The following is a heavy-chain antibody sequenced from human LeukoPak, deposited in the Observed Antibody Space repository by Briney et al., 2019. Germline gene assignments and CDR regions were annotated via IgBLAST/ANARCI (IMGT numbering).Heavy chain of an antibody. Sequence: GSLRLSCAASGFTFSSYNMNWVRQAPGKGLEWVSDISSSGSTIYFADSVKGRFTISRDNAKNSLYLQMNSLRDEDTAVYYCARLEYYYVSGNYYKLFDYWGQGTLVTVCS. J-gene: IGHJ4*02. CDR3: ARLEYYYVSGNYYKLFDY. CDR1: GFTFSSYN. D-gene: IGHD3-10*01. V-gene: IGHV3-48*02. CDR2: ISSSGSTI.